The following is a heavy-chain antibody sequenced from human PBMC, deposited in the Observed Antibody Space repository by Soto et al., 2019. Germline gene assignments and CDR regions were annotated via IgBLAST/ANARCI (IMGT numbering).Heavy chain of an antibody. J-gene: IGHJ6*02. CDR1: GFTFSSYS. V-gene: IGHV3-21*01. CDR2: ISSSSSYI. D-gene: IGHD3-16*01. Sequence: GGSLRLSCAVAGFTFSSYSMNWVRQAPGKGLEWVSSISSSSSYIYYADSVKGRFTISRDNAKNSLYLQMNSLRAEDTAVYYCATLHGGPIGLGDFSGTPDNSYYYYGRAVWAQGTTVPVSS. CDR3: ATLHGGPIGLGDFSGTPDNSYYYYGRAV.